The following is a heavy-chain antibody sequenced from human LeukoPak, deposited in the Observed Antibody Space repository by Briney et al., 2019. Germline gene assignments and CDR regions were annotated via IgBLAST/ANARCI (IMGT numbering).Heavy chain of an antibody. Sequence: PGGSLRLSCAASGFTFSSYAMSWVRQAPGKGLEWGSAISGSGGSTYYADSVKGRFTISRDNSKNTLYLQMNSLRAEDTAVYYCAKDRRAGKWELLGYFAYWGQGTLVTVSS. J-gene: IGHJ4*02. D-gene: IGHD1-26*01. CDR3: AKDRRAGKWELLGYFAY. CDR2: ISGSGGST. V-gene: IGHV3-23*01. CDR1: GFTFSSYA.